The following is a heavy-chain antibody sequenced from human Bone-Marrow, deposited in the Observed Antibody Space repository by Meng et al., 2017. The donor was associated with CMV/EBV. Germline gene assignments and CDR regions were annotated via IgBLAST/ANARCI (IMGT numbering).Heavy chain of an antibody. CDR1: GFTFSSYA. V-gene: IGHV3-23*01. D-gene: IGHD5-18*01. CDR3: AKDQTAMPVYYLDY. CDR2: ISGSGGST. J-gene: IGHJ4*02. Sequence: GESLKISCAASGFTFSSYAMSWVRQAPGKGLEWVSAISGSGGSTYYADSVKGRFTISRDNSKNTLYLQMNSLRAEDTAVYYCAKDQTAMPVYYLDYWGQGTLVTVSS.